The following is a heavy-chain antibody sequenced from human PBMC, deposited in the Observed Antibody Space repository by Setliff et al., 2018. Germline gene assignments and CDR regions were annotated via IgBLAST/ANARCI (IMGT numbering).Heavy chain of an antibody. Sequence: SETLSLTCVVYGGSFSNYYWSWIRQPPGKGLEWIGEINHSGSTNYNPSLKSRVTISVDTSKNQFSLKLGSVTAADTGVYYCAGCRIAERPEAIDYWGQGTPVTVSS. D-gene: IGHD6-6*01. J-gene: IGHJ4*02. V-gene: IGHV4-34*01. CDR3: AGCRIAERPEAIDY. CDR2: INHSGST. CDR1: GGSFSNYY.